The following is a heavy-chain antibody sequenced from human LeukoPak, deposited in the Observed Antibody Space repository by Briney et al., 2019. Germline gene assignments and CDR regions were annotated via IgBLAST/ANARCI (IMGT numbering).Heavy chain of an antibody. J-gene: IGHJ4*02. D-gene: IGHD5-12*01. CDR1: GFTVTSSY. CDR3: ARGGDGGFSMDS. V-gene: IGHV3-66*01. CDR2: IYSGGST. Sequence: PGGSMILSWAAGGFTVTSSYMSWVRQAPVKGLRWVSVIYSGGSTYYADSVRGRFTISRDNSKKTLYLQMNSLRAEDTAVYSCARGGDGGFSMDSWGQGTLVTVSS.